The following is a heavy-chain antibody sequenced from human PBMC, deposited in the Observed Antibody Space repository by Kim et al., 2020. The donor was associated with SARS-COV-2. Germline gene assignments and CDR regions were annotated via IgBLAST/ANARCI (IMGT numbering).Heavy chain of an antibody. Sequence: SETLSLTCAVYGGSFSGYFWSWIRQPPGKGLEWSGEINHSGSTNYNPSLKSRVTISIDTSKNQFSLKLSSVTAADTAVYYCTRDKDGVLWFGDHGDDWG. CDR2: INHSGST. J-gene: IGHJ4*01. V-gene: IGHV4-34*01. CDR1: GGSFSGYF. D-gene: IGHD3-10*01. CDR3: TRDKDGVLWFGDHGDD.